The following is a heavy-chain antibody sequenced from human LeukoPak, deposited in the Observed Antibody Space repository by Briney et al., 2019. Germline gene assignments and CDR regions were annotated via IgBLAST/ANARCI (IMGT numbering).Heavy chain of an antibody. J-gene: IGHJ4*02. CDR1: GFTFSSYA. CDR2: FSGSGGNT. D-gene: IGHD6-13*01. Sequence: GGSLRLSCAASGFTFSSYAMSWVRQAPGKGLEWVSAFSGSGGNTYYADSVKGRFTISRDNSKNTLYLQVNSLRVEDTAVYYCAKDSSSSWYYFDYWGPGTLVTVSS. V-gene: IGHV3-23*01. CDR3: AKDSSSSWYYFDY.